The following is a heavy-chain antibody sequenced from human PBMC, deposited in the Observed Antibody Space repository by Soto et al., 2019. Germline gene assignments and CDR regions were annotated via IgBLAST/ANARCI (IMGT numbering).Heavy chain of an antibody. CDR3: AKYGSGNYGAYALDI. V-gene: IGHV3-7*01. Sequence: GGSLRLSCAAYGFTFGSYWMSWVRQAPGKGLEWVANINPGGRQKNYVDSVKGRFSISRDDAEKSHHLQMNSLRVEDTAVYYCAKYGSGNYGAYALDIWGQGTMVTVSS. CDR2: INPGGRQK. D-gene: IGHD3-10*01. CDR1: GFTFGSYW. J-gene: IGHJ3*02.